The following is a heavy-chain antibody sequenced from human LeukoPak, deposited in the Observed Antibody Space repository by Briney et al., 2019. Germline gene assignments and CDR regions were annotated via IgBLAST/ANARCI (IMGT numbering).Heavy chain of an antibody. J-gene: IGHJ4*02. CDR3: TKDLMTGFSNGWHFGS. CDR1: GFTFKSFA. D-gene: IGHD6-19*01. V-gene: IGHV3-23*01. CDR2: TRGDEDST. Sequence: GGSLRLSCAASGFTFKSFAMSWVRQAPGKGLEWVAVTRGDEDSTHCAEYVRGRFIISTDNSKNSLYLQMNSLRAEDTAIYYCTKDLMTGFSNGWHFGSWGQGTLVTVSS.